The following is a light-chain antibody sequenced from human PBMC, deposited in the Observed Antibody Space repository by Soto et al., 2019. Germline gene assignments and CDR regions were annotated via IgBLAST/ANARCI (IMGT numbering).Light chain of an antibody. CDR1: QSISSW. Sequence: DIQMNQSPSILSASVGDRVTITCRASQSISSWLAWYQQKPRKAPKLLIYVASSLESGVPSRFSGSGSGTEFTLTISSLQPDDFATYYCQQYNSDSTVGQGTKVEI. V-gene: IGKV1-5*01. CDR3: QQYNSDST. CDR2: VAS. J-gene: IGKJ1*01.